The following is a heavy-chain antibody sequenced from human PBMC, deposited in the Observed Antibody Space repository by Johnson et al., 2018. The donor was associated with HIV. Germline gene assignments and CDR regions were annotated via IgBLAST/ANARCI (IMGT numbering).Heavy chain of an antibody. CDR1: GFSFSDYY. D-gene: IGHD5-18*01. J-gene: IGHJ3*02. Sequence: QVQLVESGGNLVKPGGSLRLSCAASGFSFSDYYMTWIRQAPGKGLEWVSYITSSGTSYCADSVKGRFTISRDNAKSSLYLQMNSLKAEDTAVYYCARDGGYTFFAFDTWGRGTLVTVSS. V-gene: IGHV3-11*04. CDR2: ITSSGTS. CDR3: ARDGGYTFFAFDT.